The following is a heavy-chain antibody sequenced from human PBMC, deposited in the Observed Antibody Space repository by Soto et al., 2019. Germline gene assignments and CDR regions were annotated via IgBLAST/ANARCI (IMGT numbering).Heavy chain of an antibody. CDR2: INPSGGST. D-gene: IGHD4-17*01. V-gene: IGHV1-46*01. Sequence: EASVKVSCKASGYTFTSYYMHWVRQAPGQGLEWMGIINPSGGSTSYAQKFQGRVTMTRDTSTSTVYMELSSLRSEDTAVYYCARAPDMTTVTTRDYYYYYGMDVWGQGTTVTVSS. CDR3: ARAPDMTTVTTRDYYYYYGMDV. CDR1: GYTFTSYY. J-gene: IGHJ6*02.